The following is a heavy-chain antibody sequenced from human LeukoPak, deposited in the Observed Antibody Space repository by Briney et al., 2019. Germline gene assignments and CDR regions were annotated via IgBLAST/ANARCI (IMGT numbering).Heavy chain of an antibody. CDR1: GGSISSYY. D-gene: IGHD6-13*01. J-gene: IGHJ6*03. Sequence: PSETLSLTCTVSGGSISSYYWSWIRQPAGKGLEWIGRIYTSGSTNYNPSLKSRVTMSVDTSKNQFSLKLSSVTAADTAVYYCARENLAAAGTRGGYYYYCMDVWGKGTTVTVSS. CDR2: IYTSGST. V-gene: IGHV4-4*07. CDR3: ARENLAAAGTRGGYYYYCMDV.